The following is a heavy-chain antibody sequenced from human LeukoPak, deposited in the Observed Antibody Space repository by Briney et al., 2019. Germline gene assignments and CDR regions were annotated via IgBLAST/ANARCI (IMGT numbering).Heavy chain of an antibody. CDR1: GGSISSYY. Sequence: SETLSLTCTVSGGSISSYYWSWMRQPPGKGLEWIGYIYYSGSTNYNPSLKSRVTISEDTSKNQFSLKLSSVTTADTAVYYCARVGSGWHPFDYWGQGILVTVSS. CDR3: ARVGSGWHPFDY. V-gene: IGHV4-59*01. CDR2: IYYSGST. D-gene: IGHD6-25*01. J-gene: IGHJ4*02.